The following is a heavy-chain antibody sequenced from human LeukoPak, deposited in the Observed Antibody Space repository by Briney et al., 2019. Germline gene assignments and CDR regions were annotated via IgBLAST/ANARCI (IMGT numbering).Heavy chain of an antibody. CDR1: SGSFSGFY. CDR3: ARGFATMVRGVVLDF. Sequence: SETLSLTCAVYSGSFSGFYWSWIRQPPGKGLEWIGEIYHSGSTNYNPSLKSRVTISVDTSKNQFSLKLSSVTAADTAVYYCARGFATMVRGVVLDFWGQGTLVTVSS. V-gene: IGHV4-34*01. D-gene: IGHD3-10*01. CDR2: IYHSGST. J-gene: IGHJ4*02.